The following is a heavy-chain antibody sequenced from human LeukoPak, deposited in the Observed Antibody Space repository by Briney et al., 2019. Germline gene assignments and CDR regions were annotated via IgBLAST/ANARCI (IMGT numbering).Heavy chain of an antibody. CDR3: AKDTQYYYGSGSLYEAFDI. CDR1: GFTFDDYA. J-gene: IGHJ3*02. CDR2: ISWNSGSI. D-gene: IGHD3-10*01. V-gene: IGHV3-9*01. Sequence: GGSLRLSCAASGFTFDDYAMHWVRQAPGKGLEWVSGISWNSGSIGYADSVKGRFTISRDNAKNSLYLQMNSLRAEGTALYYCAKDTQYYYGSGSLYEAFDIWGQGTMVTVSS.